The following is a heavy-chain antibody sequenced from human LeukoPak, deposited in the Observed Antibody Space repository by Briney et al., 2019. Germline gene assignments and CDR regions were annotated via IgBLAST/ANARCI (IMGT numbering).Heavy chain of an antibody. J-gene: IGHJ4*02. V-gene: IGHV4-38-2*02. CDR3: ARQHRRITIFGVGYFDY. CDR2: IYHSGST. Sequence: PSETLSLTCTVSGGSISSYYWGWIRQPPGKGLEWIGSIYHSGSTYYNPSLKSRVTISVDTSKNQFSLKLSSVTAADTAVYYCARQHRRITIFGVGYFDYWGQGTLVTVSS. D-gene: IGHD3-3*01. CDR1: GGSISSYY.